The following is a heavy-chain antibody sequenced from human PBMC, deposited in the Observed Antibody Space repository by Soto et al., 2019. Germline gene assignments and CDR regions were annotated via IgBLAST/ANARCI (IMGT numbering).Heavy chain of an antibody. J-gene: IGHJ4*02. CDR2: IYYSAST. D-gene: IGHD2-2*01. Sequence: QVQLQESGPGLEKPSDTLSLTCAVSGYSISSSNWWGWIRQPPGKGLEWIGYIYYSASTYEIPSLKSRVTMPTGTSKNQFTLTLGSVTAVDTAGNCSARGQLPSDGWGQGTLVTVSS. CDR1: GYSISSSNW. V-gene: IGHV4-28*03. CDR3: ARGQLPSDG.